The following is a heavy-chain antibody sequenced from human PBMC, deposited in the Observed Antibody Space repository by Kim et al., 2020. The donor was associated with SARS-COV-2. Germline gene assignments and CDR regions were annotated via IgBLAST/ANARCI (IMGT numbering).Heavy chain of an antibody. CDR2: IYYSGST. Sequence: SETLSLTCTVSGGSISSYYWSWIRQPPGKGLEWIGYIYYSGSTNYNPSLKSRVTISVDTSKNQFSLKLSSVTAADTAVYYCARVAIYYYCPGSYYNFDYWGQGTLVTVSS. V-gene: IGHV4-59*13. CDR3: ARVAIYYYCPGSYYNFDY. D-gene: IGHD3-10*01. CDR1: GGSISSYY. J-gene: IGHJ4*02.